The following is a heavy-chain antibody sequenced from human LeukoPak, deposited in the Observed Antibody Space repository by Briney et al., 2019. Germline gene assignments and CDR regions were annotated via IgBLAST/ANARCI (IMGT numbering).Heavy chain of an antibody. J-gene: IGHJ4*02. CDR3: AGYTTGWYFDY. Sequence: AGGSLRLSCAASGFTFSSYWMHWVRQAPGKGLVWVSRINSDGSTTNYADSVKGRFTISRDNAKNTLYLQMNSLRAEDTAVYYCAGYTTGWYFDYWGQGTLVTVS. D-gene: IGHD6-19*01. CDR1: GFTFSSYW. CDR2: INSDGSTT. V-gene: IGHV3-74*01.